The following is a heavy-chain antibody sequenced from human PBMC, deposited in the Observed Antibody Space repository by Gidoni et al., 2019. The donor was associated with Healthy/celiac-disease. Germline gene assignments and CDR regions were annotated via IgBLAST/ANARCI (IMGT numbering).Heavy chain of an antibody. V-gene: IGHV3-23*01. CDR3: AKANYNWNDV. CDR1: GFPFSSYA. CDR2: IRGSGGST. D-gene: IGHD1-1*01. J-gene: IGHJ5*02. Sequence: EVQLLESVGGLVQPGGSLHLSCAASGFPFSSYAMSWVRQAPGKGREWVAAIRGSGGSTYYADSVKGRFTISRDNSKNTLYLKMNSRRAEDTAVYYCAKANYNWNDVWGQGTLVTVSS.